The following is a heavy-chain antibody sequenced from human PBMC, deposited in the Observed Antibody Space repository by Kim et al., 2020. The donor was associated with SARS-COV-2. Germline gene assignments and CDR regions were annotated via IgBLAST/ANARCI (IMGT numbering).Heavy chain of an antibody. D-gene: IGHD2-2*01. CDR1: GFTFSSYG. V-gene: IGHV3-30*03. CDR3: AGDIVVS. J-gene: IGHJ4*02. CDR2: ISYDGSNK. Sequence: GGSLRLSCAASGFTFSSYGMHWVRQAPGKGLEWVAVISYDGSNKYYADSVKGRFTISRDNSKNTLYLQMNSLRAEDTAVYYCAGDIVVSWGQGTLVTVSS.